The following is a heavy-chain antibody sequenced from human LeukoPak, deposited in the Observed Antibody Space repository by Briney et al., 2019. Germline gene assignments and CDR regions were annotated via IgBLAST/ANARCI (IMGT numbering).Heavy chain of an antibody. D-gene: IGHD3-3*01. Sequence: GASVKVSCKASGYTFTSYGISWVRQAPGQGLEWMGWISAYNGNTNYAQKLQGRVTMTTDTSTSTAYMELRSLRSDDTAVYYCAIGTWRRTYYDFWSGQPGAPYYYYYYMDVWGKGTTVTVSS. CDR3: AIGTWRRTYYDFWSGQPGAPYYYYYYMDV. CDR2: ISAYNGNT. J-gene: IGHJ6*03. V-gene: IGHV1-18*01. CDR1: GYTFTSYG.